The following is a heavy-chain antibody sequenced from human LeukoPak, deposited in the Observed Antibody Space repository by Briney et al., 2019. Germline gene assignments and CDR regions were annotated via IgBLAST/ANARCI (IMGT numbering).Heavy chain of an antibody. D-gene: IGHD5-12*01. V-gene: IGHV4-59*01. CDR1: GGSISSYY. CDR2: FYSSGST. Sequence: PSETLSLTCTVSGGSISSYYGSWIRQPPGEGRGWIGYFYSSGSTNYNPSLRSRVTISGDTSKNQFSLRLSSVTAADTAVYYCASGGDYDAFDGWGQGTMVTVSS. CDR3: ASGGDYDAFDG. J-gene: IGHJ3*01.